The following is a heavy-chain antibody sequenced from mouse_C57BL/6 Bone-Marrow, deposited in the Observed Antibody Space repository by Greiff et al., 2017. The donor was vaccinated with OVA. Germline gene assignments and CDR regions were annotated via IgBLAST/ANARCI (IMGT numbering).Heavy chain of an antibody. Sequence: QVQLQQSGAELARPGASVKLPCKASGYTFTSYGISWVKQRTGQGLEWIGEIYPRSGNTYYNEKFKGKATLTADKSSSTAYMELRSLTSEDSAVYFCARLFYYGNYVDFDYWGQGTTLTVSS. J-gene: IGHJ2*01. V-gene: IGHV1-81*01. CDR1: GYTFTSYG. CDR3: ARLFYYGNYVDFDY. D-gene: IGHD2-1*01. CDR2: IYPRSGNT.